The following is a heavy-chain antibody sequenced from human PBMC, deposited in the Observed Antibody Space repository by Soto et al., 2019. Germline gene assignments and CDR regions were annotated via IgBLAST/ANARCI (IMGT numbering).Heavy chain of an antibody. CDR1: DGSISSGGYS. CDR2: ISHRGST. Sequence: SETLSLTCAVSDGSISSGGYSWSWFRQPPGKGLEWIGYISHRGSTYYNPSLKSRVTISVDRAKNQFSLKLSSVTDADTAVYYCASSVATLRYFDYWGQGTLVTVS. CDR3: ASSVATLRYFDY. V-gene: IGHV4-30-2*01. J-gene: IGHJ4*02.